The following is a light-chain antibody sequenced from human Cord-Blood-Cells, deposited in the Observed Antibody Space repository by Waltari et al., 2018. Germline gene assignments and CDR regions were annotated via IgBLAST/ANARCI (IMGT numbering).Light chain of an antibody. J-gene: IGKJ2*01. Sequence: DIVMTQSPDSLAVSLGERDTINCQSSQSVLYSSNNKNYLAWYQQKPGQPPKLLIYWASTRESGVPDRFSGSGSGTDFTLTISSLQAEDVAVYYCQQYYSTPTFGQGTKLEIK. CDR1: QSVLYSSNNKNY. CDR3: QQYYSTPT. CDR2: WAS. V-gene: IGKV4-1*01.